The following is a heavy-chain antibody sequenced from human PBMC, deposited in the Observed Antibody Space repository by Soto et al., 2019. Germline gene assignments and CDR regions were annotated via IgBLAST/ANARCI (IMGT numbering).Heavy chain of an antibody. J-gene: IGHJ4*02. V-gene: IGHV1-8*01. CDR3: ARSTTDYGDRH. D-gene: IGHD4-17*01. CDR1: GYTFTSYD. CDR2: RNPNSGNT. Sequence: QVQLVQSRAEVKKPGASVKVSCKASGYTFTSYDINWVRQATGQGLEWMGWRNPNSGNTGYAQKFQGRVTMTRNTSIRTAYMGLSSLRSEDTAVYYCARSTTDYGDRHWGQGTLVTVSS.